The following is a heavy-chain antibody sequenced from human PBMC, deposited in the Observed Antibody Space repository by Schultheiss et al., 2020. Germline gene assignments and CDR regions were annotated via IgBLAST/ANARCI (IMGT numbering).Heavy chain of an antibody. D-gene: IGHD4-17*01. Sequence: GGSLRLSCKGSGYSFTSYWIGWVRQMPGKGLEWMGIIYPGDSDTRYSPSFQGQVTISADKSISTAYLQWSSLKASDTAMYYCARPHNGDYVSSFDYWGQGTLVTVSS. CDR3: ARPHNGDYVSSFDY. V-gene: IGHV5-51*01. J-gene: IGHJ4*02. CDR1: GYSFTSYW. CDR2: IYPGDSDT.